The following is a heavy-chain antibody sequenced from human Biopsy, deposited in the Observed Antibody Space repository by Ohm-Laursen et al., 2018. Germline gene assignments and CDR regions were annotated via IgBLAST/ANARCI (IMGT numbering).Heavy chain of an antibody. Sequence: TLSLTCPVSGGSIGGGEYYWNWIRQHPGKGLEWIGIISYSGDTFYNPSLESLLTISIDTSKNHFSLNLRSVTAADTAVYYCARGVPHYDGSGFPLAGYWYFDLWGRGTLVTVSS. D-gene: IGHD3-22*01. CDR2: ISYSGDT. J-gene: IGHJ2*01. CDR3: ARGVPHYDGSGFPLAGYWYFDL. CDR1: GGSIGGGEYY. V-gene: IGHV4-31*01.